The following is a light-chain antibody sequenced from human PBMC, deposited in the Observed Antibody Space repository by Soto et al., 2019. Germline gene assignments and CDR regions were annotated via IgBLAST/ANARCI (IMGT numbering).Light chain of an antibody. CDR2: VAS. Sequence: EIVLTQSPGTLSLSPGERATLSCRASQSVSGSYLAWYQQKPGQAPRLLIYVASNRATGIPDRFSGSGSGTDFTLTINRLEPEDFAVYFWQQHGYSPPWTFGQGTKVEIK. CDR1: QSVSGSY. J-gene: IGKJ1*01. CDR3: QQHGYSPPWT. V-gene: IGKV3-20*01.